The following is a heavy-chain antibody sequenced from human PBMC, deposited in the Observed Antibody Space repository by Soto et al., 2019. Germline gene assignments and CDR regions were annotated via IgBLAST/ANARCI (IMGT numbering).Heavy chain of an antibody. CDR3: ARGRTRKYDILTGYYTLHYYYGMDV. V-gene: IGHV1-8*01. J-gene: IGHJ6*02. D-gene: IGHD3-9*01. CDR1: GYTLTSYD. Sequence: ASVKVSCKASGYTLTSYDINWVRQATGQGLEWMGWMNPNSGNTGYAQKFQGRVTMTRNTSISTAYMELSSLRSEDTAVYYCARGRTRKYDILTGYYTLHYYYGMDVWGQGTTVTVSS. CDR2: MNPNSGNT.